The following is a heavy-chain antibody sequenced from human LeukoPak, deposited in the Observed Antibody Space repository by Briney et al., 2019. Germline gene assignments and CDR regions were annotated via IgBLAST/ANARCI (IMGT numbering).Heavy chain of an antibody. J-gene: IGHJ4*02. D-gene: IGHD2-2*01. Sequence: GGSLRLSCAASGFTFSSYAMHWVRQAPGKGLEWVAVISYDGSNKYYADSVKGRFTISRDNSKNTLHLQMNSLRAEDTAVYYCASDIVVVPAASDYWGQGTLVTVSS. CDR2: ISYDGSNK. V-gene: IGHV3-30*04. CDR3: ASDIVVVPAASDY. CDR1: GFTFSSYA.